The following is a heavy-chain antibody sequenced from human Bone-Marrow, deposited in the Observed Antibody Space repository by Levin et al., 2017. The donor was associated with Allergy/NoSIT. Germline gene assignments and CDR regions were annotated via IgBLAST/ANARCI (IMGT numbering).Heavy chain of an antibody. J-gene: IGHJ6*02. V-gene: IGHV3-7*01. CDR1: GFTFTTYW. CDR2: IKHDGSDK. D-gene: IGHD2-8*01. CDR3: ARGGVVYAMGYFYYGMDV. Sequence: GGSLRLSCTASGFTFTTYWMTWVRQAPGKGLEWVARIKHDGSDKYYVDSVKGRFPVSRDNAKKSLYLHMNSLGVEDTDVYFCARGGVVYAMGYFYYGMDVWGQGTTVTVS.